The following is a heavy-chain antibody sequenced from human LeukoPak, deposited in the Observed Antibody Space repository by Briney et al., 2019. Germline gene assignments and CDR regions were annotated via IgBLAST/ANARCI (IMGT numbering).Heavy chain of an antibody. J-gene: IGHJ5*02. D-gene: IGHD4-17*01. CDR1: GGSFSGYY. CDR3: ARGPDYGDYTYPNWFDP. Sequence: SSETLSLTCAVYGGSFSGYYWSWIRQPPGKGLEWIGEINHSGSTNYNPSLKSRVTISVDTSKNQFSLKLSSVTAADTAVYYCARGPDYGDYTYPNWFDPWGQGTLVTVSS. CDR2: INHSGST. V-gene: IGHV4-34*01.